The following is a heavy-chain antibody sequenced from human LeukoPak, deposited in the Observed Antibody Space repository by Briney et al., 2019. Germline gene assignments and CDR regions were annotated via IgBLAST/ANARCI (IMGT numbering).Heavy chain of an antibody. J-gene: IGHJ5*02. Sequence: ASVKVSCKASGYTFTGYYMHWVRQAPGQGLEWMGWINPKSGGTSYAQKFQGRVTMTRDTSISTAYMELSRLRSDDTAVYYCARDPGFVLLWFGELPWVDPWGQGTLVTVSS. CDR2: INPKSGGT. V-gene: IGHV1-2*02. CDR1: GYTFTGYY. CDR3: ARDPGFVLLWFGELPWVDP. D-gene: IGHD3-10*01.